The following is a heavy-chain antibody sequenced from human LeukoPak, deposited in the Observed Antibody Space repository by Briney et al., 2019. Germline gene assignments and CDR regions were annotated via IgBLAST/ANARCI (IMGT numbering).Heavy chain of an antibody. V-gene: IGHV3-30*18. Sequence: PGGSLRLSCAASGFTFSSYGMHWVRQAPGKGLEWVAVISYDGSNKYYADSVKGRFTISRDNSKNTLYLQMNSLRAEDTAVYYCAKDLDTAMVYYYYGMDVWGKGTTVTVSS. CDR3: AKDLDTAMVYYYYGMDV. D-gene: IGHD5-18*01. J-gene: IGHJ6*04. CDR1: GFTFSSYG. CDR2: ISYDGSNK.